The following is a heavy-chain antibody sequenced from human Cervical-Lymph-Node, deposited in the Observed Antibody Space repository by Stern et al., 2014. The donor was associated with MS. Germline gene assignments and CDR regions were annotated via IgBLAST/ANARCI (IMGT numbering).Heavy chain of an antibody. Sequence: QVQLVQSGGGVVQPGRSLRLSCAGSGFTFSTYGMHWVRQAPGQGLEWVALISHDGSKTYYVDSVKGRFTISRDNSKNTMYVHMNSLRDDDTAVYYCAKDRGSGWSLDYWGQGTLVIVSS. CDR3: AKDRGSGWSLDY. D-gene: IGHD6-19*01. V-gene: IGHV3-30*18. CDR1: GFTFSTYG. CDR2: ISHDGSKT. J-gene: IGHJ4*02.